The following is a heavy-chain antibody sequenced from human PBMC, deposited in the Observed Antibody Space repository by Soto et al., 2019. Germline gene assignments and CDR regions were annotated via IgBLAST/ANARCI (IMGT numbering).Heavy chain of an antibody. CDR3: ASLANTYYYGSGSFRNWFDP. CDR1: GFTFSSYA. CDR2: ISYDGSNK. V-gene: IGHV3-30-3*01. Sequence: QVQLVESGGGVVQPGRSLRLSCAASGFTFSSYAMHWVRQAPGKGLEWVAVISYDGSNKDYADSVKGRFTTSRDNSKNTLYLQMNSLRAEDTAVYYCASLANTYYYGSGSFRNWFDPWGQGTLVTVSS. D-gene: IGHD3-10*01. J-gene: IGHJ5*02.